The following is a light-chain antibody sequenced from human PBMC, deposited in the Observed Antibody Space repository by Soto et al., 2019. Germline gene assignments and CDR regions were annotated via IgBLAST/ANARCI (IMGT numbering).Light chain of an antibody. Sequence: SYELTQPPSVSVAPGKTARITCGGNNIGSKSVHWYQQTPGQAPVLVIYYDSDRPSGIPERFSGSNSGNTATLTISRVEAGDEADYYCQVWNSSSDSVVFGGGTKLTVL. J-gene: IGLJ2*01. CDR2: YDS. V-gene: IGLV3-21*04. CDR1: NIGSKS. CDR3: QVWNSSSDSVV.